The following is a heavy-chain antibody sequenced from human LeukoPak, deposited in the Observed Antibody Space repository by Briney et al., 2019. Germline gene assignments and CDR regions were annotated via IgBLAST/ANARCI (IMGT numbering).Heavy chain of an antibody. V-gene: IGHV3-23*01. CDR1: GFTFITYA. J-gene: IGHJ6*03. Sequence: GGSLRLSCAASGFTFITYAMSWVRQAPGEGLGWVSLIGGSDGRTRYADSVKGRFTISRDNSKNTLYLEMNSLRAEDTAVYYCAKDSSSYDWGYMDVWGKGTTVTISS. CDR3: AKDSSSYDWGYMDV. CDR2: IGGSDGRT. D-gene: IGHD3-22*01.